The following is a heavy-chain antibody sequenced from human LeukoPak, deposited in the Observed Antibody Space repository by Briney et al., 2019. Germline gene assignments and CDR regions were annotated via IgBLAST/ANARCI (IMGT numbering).Heavy chain of an antibody. Sequence: ASVKVSCKTSGYTFTSYDINWVRQATGQGLEWMGWMNPDSGNTGYAQKFQGRVTITRNTSITTAYMELRSLRSEDTAVYYCVRGQHRLGFHNAFDIWGQGTMVTVSS. CDR1: GYTFTSYD. J-gene: IGHJ3*02. V-gene: IGHV1-8*03. CDR2: MNPDSGNT. D-gene: IGHD3-16*01. CDR3: VRGQHRLGFHNAFDI.